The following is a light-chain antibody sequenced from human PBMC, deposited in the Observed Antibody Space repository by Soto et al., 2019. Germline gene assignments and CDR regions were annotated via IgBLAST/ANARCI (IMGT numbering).Light chain of an antibody. CDR3: GTWDSSLSSVV. CDR2: RGN. J-gene: IGLJ2*01. CDR1: SSNIGRDY. Sequence: QSVLTQPPSVSGTPGQRVNISCSGSSSNIGRDYVYWYQQFPGTAPKLLIYRGNQRPSGIPDRFSGSKSGTSATLGITGLQTGDEADYYCGTWDSSLSSVVFGGGTKLTVL. V-gene: IGLV1-51*02.